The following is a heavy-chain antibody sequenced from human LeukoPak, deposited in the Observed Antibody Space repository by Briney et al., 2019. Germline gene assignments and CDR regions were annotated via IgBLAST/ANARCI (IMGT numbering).Heavy chain of an antibody. D-gene: IGHD3-10*02. Sequence: GGSLRLSCAASGFSFSNYVMQWVRQVPGKGLEWVALIAHDGSNKYYADSVKGRFTISRDNSRSTLYLQMNSLRAEDTAVYYCAELGITMIGGVWGKGTTVTISS. J-gene: IGHJ6*04. CDR3: AELGITMIGGV. CDR2: IAHDGSNK. CDR1: GFSFSNYV. V-gene: IGHV3-30*18.